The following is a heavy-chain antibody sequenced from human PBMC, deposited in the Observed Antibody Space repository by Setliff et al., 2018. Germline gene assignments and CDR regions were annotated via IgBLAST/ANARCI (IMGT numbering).Heavy chain of an antibody. CDR1: GGSIGSSSYY. D-gene: IGHD3-22*01. V-gene: IGHV4-39*01. Sequence: SETLSLTCTVSGGSIGSSSYYWGWFRQPPGKGLEWIGSVNYSGTSYYNPSLKSRVTTSVDTSKNQFSLKLRSVTAADTAVYYCASPRLSYYDNGAFPSDAFDLWGQGTMVTVS. CDR3: ASPRLSYYDNGAFPSDAFDL. J-gene: IGHJ3*01. CDR2: VNYSGTS.